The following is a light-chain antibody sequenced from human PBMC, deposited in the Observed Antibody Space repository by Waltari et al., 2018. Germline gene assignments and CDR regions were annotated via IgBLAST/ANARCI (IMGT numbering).Light chain of an antibody. CDR1: QSLLYSSNNKNY. CDR3: QQSYNLPLT. CDR2: WAS. Sequence: DIVMTQSPDSLAVSPGERVTVNCKSSQSLLYSSNNKNYLAWYQLKPGQAPKLLIYWASTRESGVPDRFSGSGSGTDFTLTISGLQAGDVAVYYCQQSYNLPLTFGGGTKVEIK. V-gene: IGKV4-1*01. J-gene: IGKJ4*01.